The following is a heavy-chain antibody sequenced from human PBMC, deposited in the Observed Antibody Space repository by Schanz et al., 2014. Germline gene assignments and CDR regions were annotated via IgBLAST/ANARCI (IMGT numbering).Heavy chain of an antibody. CDR1: GFTFSIYA. J-gene: IGHJ4*02. CDR2: ISGSGGST. CDR3: VRDSFFAFDY. Sequence: EVQLVESGGGLVQPGGSLRLSCSASGFTFSIYAMHWVRQAPGKGLEWVSAISGSGGSTYYADSVKGRFTISRDNSKNTLYLQMNSLRAEDTAVYYCVRDSFFAFDYWGQGTLXTVSS. D-gene: IGHD3-3*01. V-gene: IGHV3-23*04.